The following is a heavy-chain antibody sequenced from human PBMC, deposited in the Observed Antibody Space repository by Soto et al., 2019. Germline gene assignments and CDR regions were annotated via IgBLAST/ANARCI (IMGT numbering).Heavy chain of an antibody. V-gene: IGHV1-69*12. CDR3: ARPIQHDYESSGRWAWFDP. CDR2: ILPIFGTA. CDR1: GGTFSSYA. Sequence: QVQLVQSGAEVKKPGSSVKVSCKASGGTFSSYAISWVRQAPGQGLEWMGGILPIFGTANYAQKFQGRFTITADESTSTAYMELSSLRSDDSAVYYCARPIQHDYESSGRWAWFDPWGQGTLVTVSS. J-gene: IGHJ5*02. D-gene: IGHD3-22*01.